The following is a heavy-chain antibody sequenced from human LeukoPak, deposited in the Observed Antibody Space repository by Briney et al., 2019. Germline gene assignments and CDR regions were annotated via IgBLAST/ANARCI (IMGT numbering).Heavy chain of an antibody. V-gene: IGHV3-43*01. CDR3: AKGDSTGYYYHYGYYFDY. Sequence: GGSLRLSCAASGFTFDRFTIHWVRQTPGKGLEWVSLINRRGHTFYADSVKGRLTISRDNSKNTLYLQMNSLRAEDTAVYYCAKGDSTGYYYHYGYYFDYWGQGTLVTVSS. D-gene: IGHD3-22*01. CDR1: GFTFDRFT. CDR2: INRRGHT. J-gene: IGHJ4*02.